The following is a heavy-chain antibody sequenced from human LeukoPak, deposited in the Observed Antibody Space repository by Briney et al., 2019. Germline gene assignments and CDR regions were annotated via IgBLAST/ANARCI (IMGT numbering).Heavy chain of an antibody. J-gene: IGHJ3*02. CDR2: SYYSGST. D-gene: IGHD1-26*01. V-gene: IGHV4-39*07. CDR3: ARDRLYSGSYPDVFDI. CDR1: GGSISSSTYY. Sequence: PSETLSLTCTVSGGSISSSTYYWGWIRHPPGKGLEWIGTSYYSGSTYYNPSLKSRVTILVDTSKNQFSLKLSSVTAADTAVYYCARDRLYSGSYPDVFDIWGQGTMVTVSS.